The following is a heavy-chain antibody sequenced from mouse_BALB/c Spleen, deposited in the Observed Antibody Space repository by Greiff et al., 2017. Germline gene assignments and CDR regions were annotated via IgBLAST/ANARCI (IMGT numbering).Heavy chain of an antibody. CDR2: INPSTGYT. Sequence: QVQLQQPGAELVKPGASVKLSCKASGYTFTSYWMHWVKQRPGQGLEWIGYINPSTGYTEYNQKFKDKATLTADKSSSTAYMQLSSLTSEDSAVYYCARSLLRLPLFDYWGQGTTLTVSS. D-gene: IGHD1-2*01. CDR3: ARSLLRLPLFDY. V-gene: IGHV1-7*01. CDR1: GYTFTSYW. J-gene: IGHJ2*01.